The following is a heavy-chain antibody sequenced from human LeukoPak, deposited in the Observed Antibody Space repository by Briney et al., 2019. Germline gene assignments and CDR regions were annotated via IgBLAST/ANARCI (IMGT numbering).Heavy chain of an antibody. D-gene: IGHD1-1*01. CDR1: GFTFDDYA. CDR3: AAITSDYYYGMDV. CDR2: ICWNSGSI. Sequence: GGSLRLSCAASGFTFDDYAMHWVRHAPGKGLGWVSGICWNSGSIDYADSVKGRFTISRDNAKNSLYLQMNSLRAEDTALYYCAAITSDYYYGMDVWGQGTTVTVSS. J-gene: IGHJ6*02. V-gene: IGHV3-9*01.